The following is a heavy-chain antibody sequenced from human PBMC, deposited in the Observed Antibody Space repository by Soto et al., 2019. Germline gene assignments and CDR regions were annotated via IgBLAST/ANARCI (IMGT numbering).Heavy chain of an antibody. Sequence: QVQLVQSGAEVKKPGASVKVSCKTSGYTFTNYNINWERQAPGQGLAWMGWMNPNSGNTGYAQKFQVRVTMTRNTSITTAYMELSSLRSGDTAVYYCARAEPYSTSSPFDYWGQRTPVTVSS. CDR3: ARAEPYSTSSPFDY. D-gene: IGHD6-6*01. J-gene: IGHJ4*02. CDR2: MNPNSGNT. V-gene: IGHV1-8*01. CDR1: GYTFTNYN.